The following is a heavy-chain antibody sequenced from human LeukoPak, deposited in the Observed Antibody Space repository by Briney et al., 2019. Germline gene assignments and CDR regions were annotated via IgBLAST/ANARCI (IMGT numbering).Heavy chain of an antibody. Sequence: SETPSLTCTVSGGSISSSSYYWGWIRQPPGKGLEWIGSIYYSGSTYYNPSLKSRVTISVDTSKNQFSLKLSSVTAADTAVYYCARTELSGYYTYYFDYWGQGTLVTVSS. CDR3: ARTELSGYYTYYFDY. CDR2: IYYSGST. D-gene: IGHD3-3*01. J-gene: IGHJ4*02. V-gene: IGHV4-39*01. CDR1: GGSISSSSYY.